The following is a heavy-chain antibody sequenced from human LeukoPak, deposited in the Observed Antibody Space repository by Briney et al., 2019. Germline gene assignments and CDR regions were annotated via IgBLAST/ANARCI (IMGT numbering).Heavy chain of an antibody. V-gene: IGHV3-74*03. CDR2: ISPDGSRA. Sequence: GGSLRLSCAASGFTFSSYWMHWLRHAPGKGLMWVSRISPDGSRAEYADSVKGRFTISRDNAKNTVSKQMNSLTTEDTAFYYCARGTRGTGAFFDYWGQGSLVTVSS. CDR3: ARGTRGTGAFFDY. J-gene: IGHJ4*02. CDR1: GFTFSSYW. D-gene: IGHD1-1*01.